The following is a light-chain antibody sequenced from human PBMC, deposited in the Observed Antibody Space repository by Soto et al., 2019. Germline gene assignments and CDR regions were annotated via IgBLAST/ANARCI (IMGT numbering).Light chain of an antibody. Sequence: DSQMTQYPSSLSASVGERVTITCQASQDISNYLNWYQQKPGKAPKLLIYDASNLQTGVPSRFSGSGSGTEFTFTISSLQPEDIATYYCQQYDNLPLTFGGGTKVDI. CDR3: QQYDNLPLT. CDR1: QDISNY. CDR2: DAS. J-gene: IGKJ4*01. V-gene: IGKV1-33*01.